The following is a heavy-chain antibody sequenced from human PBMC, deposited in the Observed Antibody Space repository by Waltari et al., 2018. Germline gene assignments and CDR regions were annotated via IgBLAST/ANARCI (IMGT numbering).Heavy chain of an antibody. Sequence: MDGVRQATGKGLEWVSAIGTAGDPYYPGSVKGRFTISRENAKNSLYLQMNSLRAGDTAVYYCARDGGYGSGNAFDIWGQGTMVTVSS. J-gene: IGHJ3*02. CDR3: ARDGGYGSGNAFDI. D-gene: IGHD3-10*01. CDR2: IGTAGDP. V-gene: IGHV3-13*05.